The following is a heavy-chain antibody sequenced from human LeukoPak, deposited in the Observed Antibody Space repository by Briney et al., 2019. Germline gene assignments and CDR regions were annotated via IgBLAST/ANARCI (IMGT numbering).Heavy chain of an antibody. CDR1: GGSISSGDYY. V-gene: IGHV4-30-4*08. D-gene: IGHD2-2*01. J-gene: IGHJ5*02. CDR2: IYYSGNT. Sequence: SQTLSLTCTVSGGSISSGDYYWRWIRQPPGTGLEWIGYIYYSGNTFHYNPSLKSRVNTSVDTSKNQFSLRLSSVTAVDTAVYYCASTNCSSAGCYGANWFDPWGQGTLVTVSS. CDR3: ASTNCSSAGCYGANWFDP.